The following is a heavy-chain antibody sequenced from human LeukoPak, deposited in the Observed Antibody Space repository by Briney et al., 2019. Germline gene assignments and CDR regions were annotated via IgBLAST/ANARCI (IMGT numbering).Heavy chain of an antibody. Sequence: SETLSLTCAVYGGSFSGYYWSWIRQPPGEGLEWIGEINHSGSTNYNPSLKSRVTISVDTSKNQFSLKLSSVTAADTAVYYCARGGRWLQLYYFDYWGQGTLVTVSS. CDR2: INHSGST. CDR3: ARGGRWLQLYYFDY. J-gene: IGHJ4*02. D-gene: IGHD5-24*01. CDR1: GGSFSGYY. V-gene: IGHV4-34*01.